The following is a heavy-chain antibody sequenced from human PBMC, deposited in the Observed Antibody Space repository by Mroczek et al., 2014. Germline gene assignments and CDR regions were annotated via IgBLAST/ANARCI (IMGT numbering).Heavy chain of an antibody. CDR3: ARAGYCSSTSCYANDAFDI. V-gene: IGHV4-61*02. D-gene: IGHD2-2*01. J-gene: IGHJ3*02. CDR2: IYTSGST. CDR1: GGSISSGSYY. Sequence: QVQLQESGPGLVKPSQTLSLTCTVSGGSISSGSYYWSWIRQPAGKGLEWIGRIYTSGSTNYNPSLKSRVTMSVDTSKNQFSLKLSSVTAADTAVYYCARAGYCSSTSCYANDAFDIWGQGTSGHRLF.